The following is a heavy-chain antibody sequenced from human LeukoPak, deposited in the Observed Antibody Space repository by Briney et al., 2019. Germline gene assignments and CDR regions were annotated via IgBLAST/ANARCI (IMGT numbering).Heavy chain of an antibody. V-gene: IGHV3-7*01. D-gene: IGHD3-10*01. CDR1: GFTFSSYW. Sequence: GGSLRLSCAASGFTFSSYWMSWVRQAPGKGLEWVANIKQDGSEKYYVDSVKGRFTISRDNAKNSLYLQMNSLRAEDTAVYYCARSGIKMVRGVIIKSPYHMDVWGKGTTVTVSS. CDR2: IKQDGSEK. J-gene: IGHJ6*03. CDR3: ARSGIKMVRGVIIKSPYHMDV.